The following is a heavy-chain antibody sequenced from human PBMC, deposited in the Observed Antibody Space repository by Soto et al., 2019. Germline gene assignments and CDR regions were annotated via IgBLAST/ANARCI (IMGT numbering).Heavy chain of an antibody. V-gene: IGHV1-18*01. CDR3: ARSLNYDSWSGYHFDY. CDR2: ISPYNGHT. CDR1: GYTFTSYG. J-gene: IGHJ4*02. D-gene: IGHD3-3*01. Sequence: QVQLLQSGAEVKKPGASVKVSCKPSGYTFTSYGISWVRQAPGQGLEWMGWISPYNGHTNYAQKLQGRVIMTTDTPTSTAYIELRSLRSDDTAVYYCARSLNYDSWSGYHFDYWGQGTLVTVSS.